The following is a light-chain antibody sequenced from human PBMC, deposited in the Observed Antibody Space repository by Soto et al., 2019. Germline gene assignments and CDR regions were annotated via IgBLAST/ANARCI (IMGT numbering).Light chain of an antibody. Sequence: DIEMTQSPATLSVSPGERVTXXXXASQSVGSSLAWYQRKPGQAPRLLIYGASTRATGIPSTFSGSGSGTEFTLTISSLQSEDFASYYCQQYNSWPLTFGGGTKVDIK. CDR1: QSVGSS. V-gene: IGKV3-15*01. CDR2: GAS. CDR3: QQYNSWPLT. J-gene: IGKJ4*01.